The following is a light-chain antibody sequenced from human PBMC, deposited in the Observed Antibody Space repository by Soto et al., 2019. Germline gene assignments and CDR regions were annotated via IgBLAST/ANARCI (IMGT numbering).Light chain of an antibody. J-gene: IGLJ2*01. CDR1: SGDVGTYDY. Sequence: QSALTQPASVSGSLGQSITISCTGTSGDVGTYDYVSWYQQHPCTAPKLMIFDVSSRPSGISTRFSGSKSGNTAALPISGLKAADEADYYCNSYLTSTVAFGGGTQLTVL. V-gene: IGLV2-14*03. CDR3: NSYLTSTVA. CDR2: DVS.